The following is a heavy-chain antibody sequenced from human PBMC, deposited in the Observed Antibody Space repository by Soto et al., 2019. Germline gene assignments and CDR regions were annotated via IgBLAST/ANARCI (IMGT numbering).Heavy chain of an antibody. J-gene: IGHJ4*02. V-gene: IGHV1-69*12. CDR1: GGTFSSYA. Sequence: QVQLVQSGAEVKKPGSSVKVSCKASGGTFSSYAISWVRQAPGQGLEWMGVITPIFGTTNYAQKFQGRVTITADEFTSTAYMELSSLRSEDTAVYYCARYGDYVFDFWGQGTLVTVSS. CDR3: ARYGDYVFDF. CDR2: ITPIFGTT. D-gene: IGHD4-17*01.